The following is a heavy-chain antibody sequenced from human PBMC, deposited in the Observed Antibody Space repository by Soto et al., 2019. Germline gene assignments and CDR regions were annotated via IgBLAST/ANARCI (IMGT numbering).Heavy chain of an antibody. CDR2: SSATGYIQ. D-gene: IGHD2-2*01. Sequence: QVQLVDSGGGVVQPWRSLRLSCAASGFPFSTFAIHWVRQAPGKGLEGAAASSATGYIQCYGHSVKGRFIISRDNSWNTVDLQMNSVRVEDTALYYCVRDTADDCRSDTCYVPLQHWGQGTLVTVSS. CDR3: VRDTADDCRSDTCYVPLQH. J-gene: IGHJ1*01. CDR1: GFPFSTFA. V-gene: IGHV3-30*04.